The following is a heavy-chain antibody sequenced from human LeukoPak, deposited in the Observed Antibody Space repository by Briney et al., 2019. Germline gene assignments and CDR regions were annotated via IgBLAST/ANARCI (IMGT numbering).Heavy chain of an antibody. D-gene: IGHD2-15*01. CDR3: ARGTSGYFDY. V-gene: IGHV4-39*07. Sequence: SETLSLTCTVSGGSISSSSYYWGWIRQPPGKGLEWIGSIYYSGSTYYNPSLKSRVTISVDTSKNQFSLKLSSVTAADTAVYYCARGTSGYFDYWGQGTLVTVSS. CDR1: GGSISSSSYY. J-gene: IGHJ4*02. CDR2: IYYSGST.